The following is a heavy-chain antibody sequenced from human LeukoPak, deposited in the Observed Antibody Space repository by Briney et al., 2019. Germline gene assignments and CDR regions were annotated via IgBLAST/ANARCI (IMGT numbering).Heavy chain of an antibody. J-gene: IGHJ4*02. CDR1: GFTFSSYS. CDR3: ARDFYYDSSGYYLDY. D-gene: IGHD3-22*01. Sequence: GGSLRLSCAASGFTFSSYSMNWVRQAPGKGLEWVSSISSSSSYIYYADSVKGRFTISRDNAKNSLYLQMNSLRAEDTAVYYCARDFYYDSSGYYLDYWGQGTLVTVSS. V-gene: IGHV3-21*01. CDR2: ISSSSSYI.